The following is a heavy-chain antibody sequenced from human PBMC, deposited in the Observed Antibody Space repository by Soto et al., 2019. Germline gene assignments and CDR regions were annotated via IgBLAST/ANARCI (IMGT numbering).Heavy chain of an antibody. CDR2: IYYSGTT. J-gene: IGHJ3*02. CDR3: ARSVVHQWLVHDAFDI. V-gene: IGHV4-59*01. D-gene: IGHD6-19*01. CDR1: GGSISISY. Sequence: PSETLSLTCTVSGGSISISYWSWSRQPPGKGLEWIAYIYYSGTTNYNPSLESRVTTSIDTSKNQFSLRLTSVTAADTAVYYCARSVVHQWLVHDAFDIWGQGTLVTVSS.